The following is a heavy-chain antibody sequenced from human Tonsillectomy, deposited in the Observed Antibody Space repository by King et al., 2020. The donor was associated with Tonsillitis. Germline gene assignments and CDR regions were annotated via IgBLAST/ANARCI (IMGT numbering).Heavy chain of an antibody. CDR1: GGSISSYY. V-gene: IGHV4-59*01. Sequence: VQLQESGPGLVKPSETLSLTCTVSGGSISSYYLSWIRQPPGQGLEWIGDIYYSGNPNYNPSLKSRVNISVDTSKNQFSLRLRSVTAADTAVYYCAKGWETFDFWGQGTLVTASS. J-gene: IGHJ4*02. CDR3: AKGWETFDF. D-gene: IGHD1-26*01. CDR2: IYYSGNP.